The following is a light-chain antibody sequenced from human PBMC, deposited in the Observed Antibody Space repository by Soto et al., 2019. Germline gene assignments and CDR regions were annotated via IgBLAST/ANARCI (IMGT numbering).Light chain of an antibody. J-gene: IGKJ4*01. CDR1: QSLSSS. Sequence: EMLLTQSPGTLSLSPGDRVTLSCRASQSLSSSVAWYQQKPGQAPRVVIFGASNRAAGIPDRFSGSGSGTVFTLNINKLEPEDFALYYCQQYASSPLTFGGGTTVEIK. CDR3: QQYASSPLT. V-gene: IGKV3-20*01. CDR2: GAS.